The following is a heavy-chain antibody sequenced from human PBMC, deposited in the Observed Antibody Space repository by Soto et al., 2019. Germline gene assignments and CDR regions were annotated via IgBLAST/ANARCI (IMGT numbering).Heavy chain of an antibody. D-gene: IGHD1-1*01. CDR1: GYTFTGYY. V-gene: IGHV1-2*02. J-gene: IGHJ4*02. Sequence: VASVKVSCKASGYTFTGYYIHWVRQAPGQGLEWMGWINPNSGGTKYAQKFQGRVTMTRDTSISTAYMELRRLTSDDTAFYYCARDYGEPWNDVSYRFEYWGQGTLVSVSS. CDR2: INPNSGGT. CDR3: ARDYGEPWNDVSYRFEY.